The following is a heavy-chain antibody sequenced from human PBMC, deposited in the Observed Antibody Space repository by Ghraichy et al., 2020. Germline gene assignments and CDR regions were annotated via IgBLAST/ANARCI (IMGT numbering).Heavy chain of an antibody. V-gene: IGHV4-31*03. CDR3: ARGVGDYGDYVWYYYYYGMDV. Sequence: SETLSLTCTVSGGSISSGGYYWSWIRQHPGKGLEWIGYIYYSGSTYYNPSLKSRVTISVDTSKNQFSLKLSSVTAADTAVYYCARGVGDYGDYVWYYYYYGMDVWGQGTTVTVSS. CDR2: IYYSGST. D-gene: IGHD4-17*01. J-gene: IGHJ6*02. CDR1: GGSISSGGYY.